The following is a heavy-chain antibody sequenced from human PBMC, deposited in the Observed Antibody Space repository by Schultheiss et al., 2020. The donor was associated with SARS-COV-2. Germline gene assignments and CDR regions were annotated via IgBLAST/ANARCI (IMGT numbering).Heavy chain of an antibody. V-gene: IGHV3-11*01. Sequence: GGSLRLSCAASGFTFSDYYMSWIRQAPGKGLEWVSYISSSGSTIYYADSVKGRFTISRDNSKNTLYLQMNSLRAEDTAVYYCAKDRNYDFWSGYLVWGQGTTVTVSS. CDR2: ISSSGSTI. CDR3: AKDRNYDFWSGYLV. CDR1: GFTFSDYY. J-gene: IGHJ6*02. D-gene: IGHD3-3*01.